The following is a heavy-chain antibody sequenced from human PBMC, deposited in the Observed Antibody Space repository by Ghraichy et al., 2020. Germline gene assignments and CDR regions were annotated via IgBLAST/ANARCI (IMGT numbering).Heavy chain of an antibody. Sequence: GESRNISCAASGFTFNTYAMCWVRQAPGKGLEWVSAISGSGGSTYYADSVKGRFTISRDNSRNTLYLQMNSLTAEDTAIYYCAKDLGETSSYFNYYYNGMDVWGQGTTVSVSS. CDR2: ISGSGGST. CDR1: GFTFNTYA. D-gene: IGHD3-22*01. V-gene: IGHV3-23*01. J-gene: IGHJ6*02. CDR3: AKDLGETSSYFNYYYNGMDV.